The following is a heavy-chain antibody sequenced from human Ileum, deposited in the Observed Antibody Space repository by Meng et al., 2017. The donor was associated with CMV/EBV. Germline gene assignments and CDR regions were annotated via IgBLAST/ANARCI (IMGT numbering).Heavy chain of an antibody. J-gene: IGHJ6*02. CDR3: ARDHSGRVAPPPLNGLDL. Sequence: GGSLRLSCEASGFTFSTYGMYWVRQAPGQGLEWMGWISGYNYNTNYVQKFQDRVTMTTDTSTNTAYLELRNLRSDDTAMYYCARDHSGRVAPPPLNGLDLWGQGTTVTVSS. CDR2: ISGYNYNT. V-gene: IGHV1-18*01. CDR1: GFTFSTYG. D-gene: IGHD2-15*01.